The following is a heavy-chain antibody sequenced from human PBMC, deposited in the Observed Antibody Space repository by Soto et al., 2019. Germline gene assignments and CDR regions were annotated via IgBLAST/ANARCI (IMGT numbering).Heavy chain of an antibody. V-gene: IGHV3-23*01. CDR1: GFTFRNYP. D-gene: IGHD6-19*01. CDR3: ARVRAVAGTHLPS. Sequence: EVQLLESGGGLVRPGGSLRLSCVTSGFTFRNYPMNWVRQAPGKGLEWISSISANGVTTYYADSVTGRFTVSKDTSKNTLFLHMSGLRVEDTAIYYCARVRAVAGTHLPSWGQGALVTVSS. CDR2: ISANGVTT. J-gene: IGHJ5*02.